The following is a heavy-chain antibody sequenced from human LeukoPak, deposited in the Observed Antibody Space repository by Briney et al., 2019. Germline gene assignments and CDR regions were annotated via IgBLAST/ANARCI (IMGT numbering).Heavy chain of an antibody. J-gene: IGHJ3*02. CDR2: IYTSGST. CDR3: ARDSTGDRAFDI. D-gene: IGHD7-27*01. Sequence: SETLSLTCIVSGGSITKYYWSRIRQPAGKGLEWIGRIYTSGSTNQNPSLKSRVTMSVDTSKNQFSLNLTSVTAADTAVYYCARDSTGDRAFDIWGQGTMVTVSS. CDR1: GGSITKYY. V-gene: IGHV4-4*07.